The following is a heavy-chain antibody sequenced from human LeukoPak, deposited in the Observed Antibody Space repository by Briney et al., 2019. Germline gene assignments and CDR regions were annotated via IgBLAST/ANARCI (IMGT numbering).Heavy chain of an antibody. CDR1: GFTVSSNY. D-gene: IGHD6-19*01. CDR3: AREGPSSGWYVVDY. CDR2: ISSGGST. J-gene: IGHJ4*02. V-gene: IGHV3-53*01. Sequence: GGSLRLSCASSGFTVSSNYMSWVRQAPGKGLEWVSVISSGGSTYYADSVKGRFTISRDNSKNTLYLQMNSMKAEDKAVYYCAREGPSSGWYVVDYWGQGTLVTVSS.